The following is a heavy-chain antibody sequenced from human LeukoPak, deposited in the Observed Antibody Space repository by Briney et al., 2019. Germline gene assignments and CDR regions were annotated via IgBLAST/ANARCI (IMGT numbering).Heavy chain of an antibody. J-gene: IGHJ6*02. Sequence: GASVKVSCKASGYTFTSYDINWVRQATGQGLEWMGWMNPNSGNTGYAQKFQGRVTMTRNTSISTAYMELSSLRSEDTAVYYCARGRIGYDSYYYYGMDVWGQGTTVTVSS. CDR2: MNPNSGNT. D-gene: IGHD5-12*01. CDR3: ARGRIGYDSYYYYGMDV. CDR1: GYTFTSYD. V-gene: IGHV1-8*01.